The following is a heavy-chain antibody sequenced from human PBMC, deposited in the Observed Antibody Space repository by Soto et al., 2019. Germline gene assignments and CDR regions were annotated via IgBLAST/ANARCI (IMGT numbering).Heavy chain of an antibody. J-gene: IGHJ5*02. CDR3: ARTNWNDGGDWFDP. Sequence: PSETLSLTCTVSGGSISSSSYYWGWIRQPPGKGLEWIGSIYYSGSTNYNPSLKSRVTISVDTSKNQFSLKLSSVTAADTAVYYCARTNWNDGGDWFDPWGQGTLVTVSS. CDR1: GGSISSSSYY. CDR2: IYYSGST. V-gene: IGHV4-39*07. D-gene: IGHD1-1*01.